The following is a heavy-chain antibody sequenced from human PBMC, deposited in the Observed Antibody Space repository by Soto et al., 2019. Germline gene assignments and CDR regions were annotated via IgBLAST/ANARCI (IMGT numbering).Heavy chain of an antibody. CDR2: IYYSGST. D-gene: IGHD1-26*01. CDR1: GGSVSSGSYY. V-gene: IGHV4-61*01. J-gene: IGHJ4*02. CDR3: ARALRIVGATTNFDY. Sequence: SETLSLTCTVCGGSVSSGSYYWSWIRQPPGKGLEWVGYIYYSGSTNYNPSLKSRVTISVDTSKNQFSLKLSSVTAADTAVYYCARALRIVGATTNFDYWGQGTLVTVSS.